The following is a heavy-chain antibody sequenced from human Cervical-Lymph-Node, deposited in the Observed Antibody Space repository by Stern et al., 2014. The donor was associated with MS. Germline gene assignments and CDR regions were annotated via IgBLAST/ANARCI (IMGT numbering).Heavy chain of an antibody. CDR3: AKDLFGQFTSAWGD. V-gene: IGHV3-23*04. J-gene: IGHJ4*02. CDR1: GFTFSSYA. CDR2: ISGSGDST. D-gene: IGHD6-19*01. Sequence: EVHLVESGGGLVQPGGSLRLSCAASGFTFSSYAMNWVRQAPGEGLEWVSSISGSGDSTYYADSVKGRFTISRDNSKNTLYLQMNSLRVEDTAVYYCAKDLFGQFTSAWGDWGQGSLVTVSS.